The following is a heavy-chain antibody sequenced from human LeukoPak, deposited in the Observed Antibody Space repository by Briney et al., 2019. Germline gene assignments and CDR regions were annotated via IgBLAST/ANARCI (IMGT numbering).Heavy chain of an antibody. J-gene: IGHJ3*02. CDR3: ARAGYSSSWYSAFDI. CDR2: IHYSGST. D-gene: IGHD6-13*01. V-gene: IGHV4-59*01. Sequence: SETLSLTCTVSGGSISSYYWSWIRQPPGKGLEWIGYIHYSGSTKDNPSLKSRVTISADTSKNQFSLKLSSVTAADTAVYYCARAGYSSSWYSAFDIWGQGTMVTVSS. CDR1: GGSISSYY.